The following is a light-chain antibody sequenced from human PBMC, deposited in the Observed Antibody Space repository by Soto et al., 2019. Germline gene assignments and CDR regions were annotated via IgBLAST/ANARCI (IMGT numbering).Light chain of an antibody. V-gene: IGLV1-44*01. Sequence: QPVLTQPPSVSGTPGQRVTISCSGSRSNIGSNAVNWYQQFPGAAPKLLIYTDSQRPSGVPDRISGAKSATSASLAISGLQSDDEAFYYCATWDDSLNGRVFGGGTKLIVL. CDR2: TDS. CDR3: ATWDDSLNGRV. CDR1: RSNIGSNA. J-gene: IGLJ2*01.